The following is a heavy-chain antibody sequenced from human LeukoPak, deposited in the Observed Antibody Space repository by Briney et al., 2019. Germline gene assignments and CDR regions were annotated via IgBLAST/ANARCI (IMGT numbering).Heavy chain of an antibody. CDR1: GGTFSSYA. CDR3: ATRDRWLQFPFDY. CDR2: IIPIFGTV. V-gene: IGHV1-69*05. J-gene: IGHJ4*02. Sequence: RASVKVSCKASGGTFSSYAISWVRQAPGQGLEWMGGIIPIFGTVNYAQKFQGRVTITTDESTSTAYMELSSLRSEDTAVYYCATRDRWLQFPFDYWGQGTLVTVSS. D-gene: IGHD5-24*01.